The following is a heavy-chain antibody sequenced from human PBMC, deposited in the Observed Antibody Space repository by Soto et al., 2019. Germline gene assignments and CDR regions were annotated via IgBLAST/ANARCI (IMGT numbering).Heavy chain of an antibody. CDR1: GYTFTSYD. Sequence: ASVKVSCKASGYTFTSYDINWVRQATGQGLEWMGWMNPNSGNTGYAQKFQGRVTMTRNTSISTAYMELSSLRSEDTAVYYCAMKNLRGGIFQHWGQGTLVTVSS. J-gene: IGHJ1*01. CDR2: MNPNSGNT. D-gene: IGHD6-13*01. V-gene: IGHV1-8*01. CDR3: AMKNLRGGIFQH.